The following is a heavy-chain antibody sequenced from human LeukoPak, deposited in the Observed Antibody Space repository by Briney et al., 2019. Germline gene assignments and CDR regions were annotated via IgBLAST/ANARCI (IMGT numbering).Heavy chain of an antibody. CDR3: AKVGTIAAAGHIDY. J-gene: IGHJ4*02. Sequence: GGSLRLSCAASGFTLDDYAIHWVRQAPGKGLEWVSVNSGDGGSTYYADSVKGRFTISRDNSKNTLYLQMNSLRAEDTAVYYCAKVGTIAAAGHIDYWGQGTLVTVSS. V-gene: IGHV3-23*01. D-gene: IGHD6-13*01. CDR1: GFTLDDYA. CDR2: NSGDGGST.